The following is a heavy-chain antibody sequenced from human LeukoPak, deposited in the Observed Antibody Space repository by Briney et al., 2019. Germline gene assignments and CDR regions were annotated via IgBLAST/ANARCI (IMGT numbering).Heavy chain of an antibody. J-gene: IGHJ5*02. V-gene: IGHV4-4*07. D-gene: IGHD3-10*01. CDR1: GGSISNYC. CDR2: IYITGST. Sequence: SETLSLTCTVSGGSISNYCWSWIRQSAGKGLEWIGRIYITGSTNYNPSLKSRVSMSLDTSKNQLSLKLSSVTAADTAFYYCSRYDSDTGDFDPWGQGTLVTISS. CDR3: SRYDSDTGDFDP.